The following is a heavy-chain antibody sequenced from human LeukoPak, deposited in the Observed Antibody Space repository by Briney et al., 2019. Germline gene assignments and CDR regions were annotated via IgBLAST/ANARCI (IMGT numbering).Heavy chain of an antibody. CDR1: GGSISSSSYY. Sequence: KPSETLSLTCTVSGGSISSSSYYWGWIRQPPGKGLEWIGSIYYSGSTYYNPSLKSRVTISVDTSKNQFSLKLSSVTAADTAVYYCASAHIGASSSSSYYYYMDVWGKGTTVTVPS. J-gene: IGHJ6*03. CDR3: ASAHIGASSSSSYYYYMDV. CDR2: IYYSGST. V-gene: IGHV4-39*01. D-gene: IGHD6-6*01.